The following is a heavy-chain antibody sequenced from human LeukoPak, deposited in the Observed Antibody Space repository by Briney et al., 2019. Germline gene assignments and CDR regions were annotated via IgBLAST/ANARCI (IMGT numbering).Heavy chain of an antibody. CDR2: IYSGDST. J-gene: IGHJ4*02. V-gene: IGHV3-53*01. CDR1: GFTVSSNY. D-gene: IGHD3-10*01. Sequence: GGSLRLSCAASGFTVSSNYMSWVRQAPRKGLEWVSIIYSGDSTYYADSVKGRFTISRDNSKNTLYLQMNSLRAEDTAVYYCARSSNMVRGVIGYWGQGTLVTVSS. CDR3: ARSSNMVRGVIGY.